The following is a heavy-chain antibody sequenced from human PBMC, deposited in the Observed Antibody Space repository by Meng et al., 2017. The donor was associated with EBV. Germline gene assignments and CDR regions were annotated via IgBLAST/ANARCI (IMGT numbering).Heavy chain of an antibody. CDR2: IYWDDDK. J-gene: IGHJ4*02. CDR3: AHIIAARPFDY. CDR1: GFSLSTRGVG. Sequence: QIALKESGPTLAKPTQTPTLTCTFSGFSLSTRGVGVGWIRQPPGKALEWLALIYWDDDKRYSPSLKSRLTITKDTSKNQVVLTMTNMDPVDAATYYCAHIIAARPFDYWGQGTLVTVSS. V-gene: IGHV2-5*02. D-gene: IGHD6-6*01.